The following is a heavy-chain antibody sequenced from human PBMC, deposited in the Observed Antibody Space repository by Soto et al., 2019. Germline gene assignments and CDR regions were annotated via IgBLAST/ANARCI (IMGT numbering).Heavy chain of an antibody. D-gene: IGHD3-10*01. CDR3: ARGWRGRRYYYGSGSSPFDY. CDR1: GGSFSGYY. CDR2: INHSGST. J-gene: IGHJ4*02. V-gene: IGHV4-34*01. Sequence: QVQLQQWGAGLLKPSETLSLTCAVYGGSFSGYYWSWIRQPPGKGLEWIGEINHSGSTNYNPSLKSRVTISVDTSKNQFSLKLSSVTAADTAVYYCARGWRGRRYYYGSGSSPFDYWGQGTLVTVSS.